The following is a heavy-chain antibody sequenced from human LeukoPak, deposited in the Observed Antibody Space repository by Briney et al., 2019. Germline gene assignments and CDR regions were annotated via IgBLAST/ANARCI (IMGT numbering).Heavy chain of an antibody. V-gene: IGHV4-39*07. CDR1: GGTISSSSYY. Sequence: SETLSLTCTVSGGTISSSSYYWGRLRPPPGKGLERIRSIYYSGSTYYNPSLKSRVTISVDTSKNQFSLKLSSVTAADTAVYYCARWRRMGSSPRFDYWGQGTLVTVSS. CDR2: IYYSGST. D-gene: IGHD6-6*01. CDR3: ARWRRMGSSPRFDY. J-gene: IGHJ4*02.